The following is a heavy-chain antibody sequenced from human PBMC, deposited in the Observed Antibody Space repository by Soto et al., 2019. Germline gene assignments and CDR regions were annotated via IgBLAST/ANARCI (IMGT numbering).Heavy chain of an antibody. CDR1: GLTVSTNY. Sequence: EVQLVESGGGLVQPGGSLRISCAASGLTVSTNYMSRVRQAPGKGLEWVSIIYYGGTTYYADSVKGRFTISRDDSKNTLYLQMHSLRAEDTAVYYCARDYDTSRGDWAYYGIDVWGQGTTVTVSS. CDR3: ARDYDTSRGDWAYYGIDV. V-gene: IGHV3-66*01. CDR2: IYYGGTT. J-gene: IGHJ6*02. D-gene: IGHD3-9*01.